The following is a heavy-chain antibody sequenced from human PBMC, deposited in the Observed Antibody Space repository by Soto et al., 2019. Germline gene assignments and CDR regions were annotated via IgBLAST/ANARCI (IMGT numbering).Heavy chain of an antibody. CDR2: ISAYNGNT. CDR3: ARDSHLEWLHDSDAFDI. J-gene: IGHJ3*02. CDR1: GYTFTSYG. Sequence: ASVKVSCKASGYTFTSYGISWVRQAPGQGLEWMGWISAYNGNTNYARKLQGRVTMTTDTSTSTAYMELRSLRSDDTAVYYCARDSHLEWLHDSDAFDIWGQETXVTVSS. V-gene: IGHV1-18*01. D-gene: IGHD3-3*01.